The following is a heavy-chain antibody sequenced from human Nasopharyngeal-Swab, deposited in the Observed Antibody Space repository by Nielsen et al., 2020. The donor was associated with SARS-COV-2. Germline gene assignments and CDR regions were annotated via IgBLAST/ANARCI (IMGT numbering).Heavy chain of an antibody. D-gene: IGHD3-16*02. CDR2: MNPNSGNT. CDR1: GGTFSSYA. V-gene: IGHV1-8*02. CDR3: ARAGRIIELFDY. Sequence: ASVKVSCKASGGTFSSYAISWVRQATGQGLEWMGWMNPNSGNTGYAQKFQGRVTMTRNTSISTAYMELSSLRSEDTAVYYCARAGRIIELFDYWGQGTLVTVSS. J-gene: IGHJ4*02.